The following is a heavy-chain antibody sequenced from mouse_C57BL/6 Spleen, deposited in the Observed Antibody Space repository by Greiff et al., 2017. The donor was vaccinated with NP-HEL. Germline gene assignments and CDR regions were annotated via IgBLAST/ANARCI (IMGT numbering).Heavy chain of an antibody. J-gene: IGHJ2*01. CDR3: ARYDDGSSLDY. D-gene: IGHD1-1*01. CDR1: GYAFSSSW. CDR2: IYPGDGDT. V-gene: IGHV1-82*01. Sequence: VQLQESGPELVKPGASVKISCKASGYAFSSSWMNWVKQRPGKGLEWIGRIYPGDGDTNYNGKFKGKATLTADKSSSTAYMQLSSLTSEDSAVYFCARYDDGSSLDYWGQGTTLTVSS.